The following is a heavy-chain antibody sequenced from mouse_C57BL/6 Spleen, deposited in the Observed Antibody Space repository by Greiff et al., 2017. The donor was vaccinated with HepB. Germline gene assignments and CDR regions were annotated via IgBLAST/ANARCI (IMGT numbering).Heavy chain of an antibody. CDR2: IRSKSNNYAT. CDR3: VRHHLYDYAMDY. CDR1: GFSFNTYA. J-gene: IGHJ4*01. V-gene: IGHV10-1*01. Sequence: EVKLVESGGGLVQPKGSLKLSCAASGFSFNTYAMNWVRQAPGKGLEWVARIRSKSNNYATYYADSVKDRFTISRDDSESMLYLQMNNLKTEDTAMYYCVRHHLYDYAMDYWGQGTSVTVSS. D-gene: IGHD1-1*01.